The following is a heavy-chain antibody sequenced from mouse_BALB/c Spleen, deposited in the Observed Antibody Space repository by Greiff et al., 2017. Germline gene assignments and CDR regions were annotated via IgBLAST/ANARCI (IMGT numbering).Heavy chain of an antibody. Sequence: VQLQQSGPELVKPGASVKMSCKASGYTFTSYVMHWVKQKPGQGLEWIGYINPYNDGTKYNEKFKGKATLTSDKSSSTAYMELSSLTSEDSAVYYCASGVPSYYGSKEAWFASGAKGLWSLSLQ. CDR1: GYTFTSYV. CDR3: ASGVPSYYGSKEAWFAS. V-gene: IGHV1-14*01. J-gene: IGHJ3*01. D-gene: IGHD1-1*01. CDR2: INPYNDGT.